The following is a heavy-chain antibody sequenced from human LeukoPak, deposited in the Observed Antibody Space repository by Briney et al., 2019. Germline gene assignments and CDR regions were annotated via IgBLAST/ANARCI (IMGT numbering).Heavy chain of an antibody. J-gene: IGHJ4*02. CDR3: ARVLWFGESSYYFDY. Sequence: GESLKISCKGSGYSFANYWIGWVRQMPGKGLEWMGIMFPGDSDPRYSPSFQGQVTISVDKSVSTAYLQWNSLKASDTAMYYCARVLWFGESSYYFDYWGQGTLVTVAS. V-gene: IGHV5-51*01. CDR1: GYSFANYW. CDR2: MFPGDSDP. D-gene: IGHD3-10*01.